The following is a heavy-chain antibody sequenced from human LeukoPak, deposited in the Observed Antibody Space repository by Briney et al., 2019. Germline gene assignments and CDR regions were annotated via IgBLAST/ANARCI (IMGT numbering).Heavy chain of an antibody. CDR2: IYYSGST. V-gene: IGHV4-39*07. Sequence: PSETLSLTCTVSGGSISSSSYYWGWIRQPPGKGLEWIGSIYYSGSTYYNPSLKSRVTISVDTSKNQFSLKLSSVTAADTAVYYCARERALLHNVDNHARGAFDIWGQGAMVTVSS. CDR3: ARERALLHNVDNHARGAFDI. J-gene: IGHJ3*02. CDR1: GGSISSSSYY. D-gene: IGHD5-12*01.